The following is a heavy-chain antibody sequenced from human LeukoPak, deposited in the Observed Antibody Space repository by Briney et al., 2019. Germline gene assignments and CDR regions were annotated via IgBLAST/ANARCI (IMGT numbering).Heavy chain of an antibody. CDR2: ISSNSLI. Sequence: GGSLRLSCAASGFTFSSYSMNWVRQAPGKGLEWISYISSNSLIYYGGSVKGRCTISRDNAKNSLTLQMNSLRAEDTAVYYCARAGDPSVGGTRHFDHWGQGILVTVSS. CDR1: GFTFSSYS. J-gene: IGHJ4*02. CDR3: ARAGDPSVGGTRHFDH. V-gene: IGHV3-48*01. D-gene: IGHD1-1*01.